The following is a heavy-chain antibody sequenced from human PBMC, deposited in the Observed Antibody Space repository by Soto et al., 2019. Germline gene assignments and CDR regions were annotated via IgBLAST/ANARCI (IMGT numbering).Heavy chain of an antibody. V-gene: IGHV1-69*13. D-gene: IGHD6-19*01. Sequence: ASVKASCKASGGTFSSYAISWVRQAPGQGLEWMGGIIPIFGTANYAQKFQGRVTITADESTSTAYMELSSLRSEDTAVYYCARDRSGSSGWYGDYWGQGTLVTVSS. CDR3: ARDRSGSSGWYGDY. CDR1: GGTFSSYA. CDR2: IIPIFGTA. J-gene: IGHJ4*02.